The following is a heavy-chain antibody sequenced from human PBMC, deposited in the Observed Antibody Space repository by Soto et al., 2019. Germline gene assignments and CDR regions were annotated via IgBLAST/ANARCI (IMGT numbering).Heavy chain of an antibody. Sequence: PGGSLRLSCAASGFTFSNYAMTWVRQAPGRGLEWVSTISAGGGGIYYADSVKGRFAISRDNSKNTLYLQMNSLRAEDAAVYYCTKYTTVARDAFDVWRQGTMVTVSS. J-gene: IGHJ3*01. D-gene: IGHD4-17*01. CDR2: ISAGGGGI. CDR3: TKYTTVARDAFDV. V-gene: IGHV3-23*01. CDR1: GFTFSNYA.